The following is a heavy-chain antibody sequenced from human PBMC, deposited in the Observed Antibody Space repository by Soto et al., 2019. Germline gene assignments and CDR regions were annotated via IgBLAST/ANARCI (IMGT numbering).Heavy chain of an antibody. CDR2: IYYSGST. J-gene: IGHJ6*02. V-gene: IGHV4-39*07. CDR3: ARGGPMVRGVIGSYYYSGMDV. CDR1: GGSISSSSYY. Sequence: SETLSLTCTVSGGSISSSSYYWGWIRQPPGKGLEWIGSIYYSGSTYYNPSLKSRVTISVDTSKNQFSLKLTSVTAADTAVYYCARGGPMVRGVIGSYYYSGMDVWGQATTVTVS. D-gene: IGHD3-10*01.